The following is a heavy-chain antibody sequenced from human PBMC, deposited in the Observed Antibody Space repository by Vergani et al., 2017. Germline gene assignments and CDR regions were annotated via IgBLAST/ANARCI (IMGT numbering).Heavy chain of an antibody. J-gene: IGHJ6*03. V-gene: IGHV3-33*01. CDR1: GFTFSSYG. D-gene: IGHD2-2*01. Sequence: VQLVESGGGVVQPGRSLRLSCAASGFTFSSYGLHWVRQAPGKGFEWVAVMWYDGSNKYYADSVKGRFTISRDSSKNTLYLQMNGLRAEDTAVYYCARGAGYCSSTSCPPTLRHYYYYIDVWGKGTTVTVSS. CDR3: ARGAGYCSSTSCPPTLRHYYYYIDV. CDR2: MWYDGSNK.